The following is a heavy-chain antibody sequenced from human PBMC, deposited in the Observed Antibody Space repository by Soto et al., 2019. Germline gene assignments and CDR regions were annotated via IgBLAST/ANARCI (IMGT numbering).Heavy chain of an antibody. Sequence: QIQMVQSGAEVKQPGASVKISCKTSGYTFSSYSSNWVRQAPGQGLEWMAWISTTSGNTHYAERVQGRVTVTLDKSARTAFMEMWGLTSDDTAVYFCARYNGYYDFWGQGTLVTVSS. D-gene: IGHD2-8*01. J-gene: IGHJ4*02. CDR1: GYTFSSYS. V-gene: IGHV1-18*01. CDR3: ARYNGYYDF. CDR2: ISTTSGNT.